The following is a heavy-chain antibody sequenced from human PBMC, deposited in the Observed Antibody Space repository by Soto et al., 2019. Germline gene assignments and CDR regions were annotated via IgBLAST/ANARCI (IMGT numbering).Heavy chain of an antibody. CDR2: IWYDGSNK. CDR3: ARELGYCSSTSCYKGYYGMDV. J-gene: IGHJ6*02. D-gene: IGHD2-2*02. V-gene: IGHV3-33*01. CDR1: GFTFSSYG. Sequence: GGSLRLSCAASGFTFSSYGMHWVRQAPGKGLEWVAVIWYDGSNKYYADSVKGRLIISRDNSKNTLYLQMNSLRAEDTAVYYCARELGYCSSTSCYKGYYGMDVWGPGTTVTVSS.